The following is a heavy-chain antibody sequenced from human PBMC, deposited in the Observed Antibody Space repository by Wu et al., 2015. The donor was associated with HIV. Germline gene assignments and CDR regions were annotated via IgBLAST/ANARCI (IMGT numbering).Heavy chain of an antibody. J-gene: IGHJ3*02. CDR1: GYTFTSYG. CDR3: ARVWGYCSGGSCYSKGEAHDAFDI. Sequence: QVQLVQSGGEVKKPGASVKLSCKASGYTFTSYGISWVRQAPGQGLEWMGWISAYNSNTNYAQKLRGRVTMTTDTSTSTAYMELRSLRSDDTAVYYCARVWGYCSGGSCYSKGEAHDAFDIVGPRDNGHRLF. CDR2: ISAYNSNT. V-gene: IGHV1-18*01. D-gene: IGHD2-15*01.